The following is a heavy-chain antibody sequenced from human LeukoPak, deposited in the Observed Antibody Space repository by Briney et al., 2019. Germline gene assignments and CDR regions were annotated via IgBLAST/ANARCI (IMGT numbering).Heavy chain of an antibody. CDR3: ARMRNAFDI. V-gene: IGHV4-59*11. J-gene: IGHJ3*02. Sequence: SETLSLTCTVSGGSISSHYWSWIRQPPGKGLEWIGYIYYSGSTNYNPSLKGRVTISVDTSKNQFSLKLSSVTAADTAVYYCARMRNAFDIWGQGTMVTVSS. CDR2: IYYSGST. CDR1: GGSISSHY.